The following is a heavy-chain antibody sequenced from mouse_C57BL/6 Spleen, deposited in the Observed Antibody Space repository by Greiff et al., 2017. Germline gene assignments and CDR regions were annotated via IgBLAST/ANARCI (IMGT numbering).Heavy chain of an antibody. J-gene: IGHJ3*01. CDR2: ISSGSSPI. D-gene: IGHD2-2*01. Sequence: EVKLMESGGGLVKPGGSLQLSCAASGFTFSDYGLHWVRQAPEKGLEWVAYISSGSSPIYYAATVKGRFTSTRDNAKNTLVLQRTSRRSEDTAMYYCARLGGYDPFAYWGKGTLVTVSA. V-gene: IGHV5-17*01. CDR3: ARLGGYDPFAY. CDR1: GFTFSDYG.